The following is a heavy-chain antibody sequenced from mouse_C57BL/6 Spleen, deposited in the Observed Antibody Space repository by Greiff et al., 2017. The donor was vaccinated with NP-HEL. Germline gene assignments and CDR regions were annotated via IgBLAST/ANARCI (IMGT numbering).Heavy chain of an antibody. CDR2: ISSGGSYT. V-gene: IGHV5-6*01. CDR3: ARQGWAWFAY. Sequence: ESGGDLVKPGGSLKLSCAASGFTFSSYGMSWVRQTPDKRLEWVATISSGGSYTYYPDSVKGRFTISRDNAKNTLYLQMSSLKSEDTAMYYCARQGWAWFAYWGQGTLVTVSA. D-gene: IGHD1-1*02. CDR1: GFTFSSYG. J-gene: IGHJ3*01.